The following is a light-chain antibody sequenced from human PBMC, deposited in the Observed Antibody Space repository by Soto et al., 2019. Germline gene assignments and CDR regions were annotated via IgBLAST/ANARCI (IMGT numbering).Light chain of an antibody. J-gene: IGLJ1*01. CDR3: SSYTSSNSLV. Sequence: QSALTQPASVSGSPGQSITICCTGTSSDIGRYDYVSWYQQHPGKAPKFIIYDVYSRPSGVSNRFSGSKSGNTASLTISGLQPEDEADYFCSSYTSSNSLVFGPGTKVTVL. V-gene: IGLV2-14*03. CDR2: DVY. CDR1: SSDIGRYDY.